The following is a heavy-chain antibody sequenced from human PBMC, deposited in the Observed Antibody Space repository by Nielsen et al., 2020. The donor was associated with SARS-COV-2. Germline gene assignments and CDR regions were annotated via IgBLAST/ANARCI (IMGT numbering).Heavy chain of an antibody. CDR1: GGTFSSYA. CDR2: IIPIFGTA. V-gene: IGHV1-69*06. CDR3: ATAGLAVRVSFDP. J-gene: IGHJ5*02. D-gene: IGHD2-8*02. Sequence: SVKVSCKASGGTFSSYAISWVRQAPGQGLEWMGGIIPIFGTANYAQKFQGRVTMTEDTSTGTAYMEFNSLTSEDTAVYYCATAGLAVRVSFDPWGQGTLVTVSS.